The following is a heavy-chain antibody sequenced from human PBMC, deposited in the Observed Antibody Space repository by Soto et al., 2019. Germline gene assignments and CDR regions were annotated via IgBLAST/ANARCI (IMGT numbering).Heavy chain of an antibody. CDR1: GFTFSSYS. CDR3: ARDARYYYGSGSYKGYYGMDV. V-gene: IGHV3-21*01. J-gene: IGHJ6*02. CDR2: ISSSSSYI. Sequence: GGSVRLSCAASGFTFSSYSMNWVRQAPGKGLEWVSSISSSSSYIYYADSVKGRFTISRDNAKNSLYLQMNSLRAEDTAVYYCARDARYYYGSGSYKGYYGMDVWGQGTTVTVS. D-gene: IGHD3-10*01.